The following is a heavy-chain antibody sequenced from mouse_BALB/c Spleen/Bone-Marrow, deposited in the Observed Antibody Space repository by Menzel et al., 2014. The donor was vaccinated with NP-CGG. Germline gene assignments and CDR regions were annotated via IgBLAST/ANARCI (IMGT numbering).Heavy chain of an antibody. J-gene: IGHJ2*01. Sequence: EVKVVESGPSLVKPSQTLSLPCSVTGDSITSGYWNWIRKFPGNKLGYMGYISYSGSTYYNPSLKSRIPITRDTSKNQYYLQLNSVTTEDTATYYCATYDGYCFDYWGQGTTLTVSS. CDR2: ISYSGST. CDR1: GDSITSGY. D-gene: IGHD2-3*01. CDR3: ATYDGYCFDY. V-gene: IGHV3-8*02.